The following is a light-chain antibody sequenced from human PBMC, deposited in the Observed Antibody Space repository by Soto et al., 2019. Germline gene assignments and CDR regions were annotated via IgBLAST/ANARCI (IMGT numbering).Light chain of an antibody. Sequence: SYELTQPPSASVSPGQTARITCSGDALPKQYAYWYQQKPGQAPVLVIYKDSERPSGIPERFSGSSSGTTVTLTISGVQAEDEADYYCQSADSSGTPYVFGTGTKVTVL. CDR1: ALPKQY. CDR2: KDS. V-gene: IGLV3-25*02. J-gene: IGLJ1*01. CDR3: QSADSSGTPYV.